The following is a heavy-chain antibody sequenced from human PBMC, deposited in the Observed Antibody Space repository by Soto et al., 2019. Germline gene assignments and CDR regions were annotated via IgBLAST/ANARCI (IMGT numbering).Heavy chain of an antibody. CDR2: ISSDGFNK. J-gene: IGHJ4*02. V-gene: IGHV3-30*18. CDR3: AKEPITNGWSATYFDH. CDR1: GFTFNTYA. Sequence: QVQLVESGGGVVQPGRSLRLSCTASGFTFNTYAMHWDRQAPGRGLEWVAIISSDGFNKYYADSVKGRFTISRDNSKNTLYVQMNSPRAEDTAVYYGAKEPITNGWSATYFDHWGQGTLVTVSS. D-gene: IGHD6-19*01.